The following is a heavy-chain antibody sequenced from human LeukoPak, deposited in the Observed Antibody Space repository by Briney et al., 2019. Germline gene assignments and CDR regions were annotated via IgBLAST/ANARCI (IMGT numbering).Heavy chain of an antibody. J-gene: IGHJ3*02. CDR2: IKQDGSEK. V-gene: IGHV3-7*01. Sequence: GGSLRLSCAASGFTFSSYWMSWVRQAPGKGLEWVANIKQDGSEKYYVDSVKGRFTISRDNAKNSLYLQMNSLRAEDTAVYYCARKNSPKQSPGAFDIWGQGTMVTVSS. D-gene: IGHD4-23*01. CDR3: ARKNSPKQSPGAFDI. CDR1: GFTFSSYW.